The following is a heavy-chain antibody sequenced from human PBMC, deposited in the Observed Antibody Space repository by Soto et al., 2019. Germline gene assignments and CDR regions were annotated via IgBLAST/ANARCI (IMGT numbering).Heavy chain of an antibody. CDR2: ISTTGAT. V-gene: IGHV3-13*01. D-gene: IGHD3-10*01. CDR1: GFIVSNYE. CDR3: GRETLSGAMDV. J-gene: IGHJ6*02. Sequence: GGSLRLSCAASGFIVSNYEMHWVRHTTGKGLEWVSAISTTGATYYADAVKGRFTICRENGENSLCLQMKSLRAEDTAVYYCGRETLSGAMDVWGQGTTVTVSS.